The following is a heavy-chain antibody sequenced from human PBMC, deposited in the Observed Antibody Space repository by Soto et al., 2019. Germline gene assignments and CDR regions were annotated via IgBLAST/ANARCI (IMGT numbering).Heavy chain of an antibody. D-gene: IGHD5-12*01. CDR2: IIPIFGTA. CDR3: ARGRGYGNWFDP. CDR1: GGTFSSYA. J-gene: IGHJ5*02. Sequence: SVKVSCEASGGTFSSYAMSWVRQAPGQGLEWMGGIIPIFGTANYAQKFQGRVTITADESTSTAYMELSSLRSEDTAVYYCARGRGYGNWFDPWGQGTLVTVSS. V-gene: IGHV1-69*13.